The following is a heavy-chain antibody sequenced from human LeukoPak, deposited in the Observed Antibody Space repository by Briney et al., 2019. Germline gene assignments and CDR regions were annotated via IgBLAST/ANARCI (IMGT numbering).Heavy chain of an antibody. J-gene: IGHJ4*02. D-gene: IGHD5-12*01. Sequence: SETLSLTFTVSGGSISSYFWNWIRPPPGKGLEWIGFIYYSGSTNYNPSLKSRVTISVDTSKNQFSLRLSSVTAADTAVYFCARGQADIVATMNYWGQGTLVTVSS. CDR2: IYYSGST. CDR3: ARGQADIVATMNY. CDR1: GGSISSYF. V-gene: IGHV4-59*01.